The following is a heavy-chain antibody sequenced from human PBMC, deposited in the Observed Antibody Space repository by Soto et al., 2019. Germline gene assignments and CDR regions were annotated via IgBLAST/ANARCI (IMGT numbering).Heavy chain of an antibody. Sequence: EVQLVESGGGLVKPGGSLRLSCAASGFTFSSYSMNWVRQAPGKGLEWVSSISSSSSYIYYADSVKGRLTISRDNAKNSLYLQMNSLRAEDTAVYYCARDMIVVVAATQEHYYGMDVWGQGTTVTVSS. CDR3: ARDMIVVVAATQEHYYGMDV. D-gene: IGHD2-15*01. CDR2: ISSSSSYI. V-gene: IGHV3-21*01. CDR1: GFTFSSYS. J-gene: IGHJ6*02.